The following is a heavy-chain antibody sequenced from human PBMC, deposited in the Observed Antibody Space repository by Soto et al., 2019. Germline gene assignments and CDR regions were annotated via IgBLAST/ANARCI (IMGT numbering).Heavy chain of an antibody. V-gene: IGHV3-7*01. J-gene: IGHJ4*02. D-gene: IGHD2-8*01. CDR3: ARGNLYCANGVCYTMSVFEQ. CDR2: IKEDGSEK. CDR1: GFTFSDCW. Sequence: GGSLRLSCVASGFTFSDCWMSWVRQAPGKGLEWVANIKEDGSEKYYVDSVKGRFTISRDNAKNSLYLQMDSLRAEDTAVYYCARGNLYCANGVCYTMSVFEQWGQGTPVTVSS.